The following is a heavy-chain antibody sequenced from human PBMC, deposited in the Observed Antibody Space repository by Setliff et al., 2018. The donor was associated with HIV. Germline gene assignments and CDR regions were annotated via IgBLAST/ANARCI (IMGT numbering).Heavy chain of an antibody. V-gene: IGHV4-59*08. D-gene: IGHD3-16*02. CDR1: GGSISSYY. Sequence: SETLSLTCTVSGGSISSYYWSWIQQPPGKGLEWIGYIYYSGTTNYNPSLKSRVTISVDTSKNQFSLKLSSVTAADTAVYYCARRSVIPDAFDMWGQGTMVTVSS. CDR2: IYYSGTT. CDR3: ARRSVIPDAFDM. J-gene: IGHJ3*02.